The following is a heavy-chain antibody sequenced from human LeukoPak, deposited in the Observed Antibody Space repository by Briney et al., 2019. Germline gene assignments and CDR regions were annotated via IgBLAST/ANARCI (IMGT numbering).Heavy chain of an antibody. CDR3: AGTYSSSPYYFDY. Sequence: PSETLSLTCTVSGGSISNYYWSWIRQPPGKGLEWIGYIYYSGSTYYNPSLKSRVTISVDTSKNQFSLKLSSVTAADTAVYYCAGTYSSSPYYFDYWGQGTLVTVSS. CDR1: GGSISNYY. CDR2: IYYSGST. J-gene: IGHJ4*02. V-gene: IGHV4-30-4*01. D-gene: IGHD6-6*01.